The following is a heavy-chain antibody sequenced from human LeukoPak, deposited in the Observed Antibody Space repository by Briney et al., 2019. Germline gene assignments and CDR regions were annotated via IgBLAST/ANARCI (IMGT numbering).Heavy chain of an antibody. CDR2: ISWNSGSI. V-gene: IGHV3-9*01. D-gene: IGHD3-16*01. Sequence: GGPLRLSCAASGFTFDDYAMHWVRQAPGKGLEWVSRISWNSGSIGYADSVKGRFTISRDNAKNSLYLQMNSLRAEDTALYYCAKDIQGYGIFYGMDVWGQGTTVTVSS. CDR1: GFTFDDYA. CDR3: AKDIQGYGIFYGMDV. J-gene: IGHJ6*02.